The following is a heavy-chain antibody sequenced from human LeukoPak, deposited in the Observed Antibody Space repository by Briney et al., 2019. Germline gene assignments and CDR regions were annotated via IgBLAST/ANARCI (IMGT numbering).Heavy chain of an antibody. Sequence: GGSLRLSCAASGFTFSSHAMSWVRQAPGKGLEWVSSISGSGGATYYADSVKGRFTISRDNSKNTLHPQMNSLRAEDTAVYYCAKQVGLGPNFDYWGQGTLVTVSS. V-gene: IGHV3-23*01. D-gene: IGHD3-16*01. CDR1: GFTFSSHA. J-gene: IGHJ4*02. CDR2: ISGSGGAT. CDR3: AKQVGLGPNFDY.